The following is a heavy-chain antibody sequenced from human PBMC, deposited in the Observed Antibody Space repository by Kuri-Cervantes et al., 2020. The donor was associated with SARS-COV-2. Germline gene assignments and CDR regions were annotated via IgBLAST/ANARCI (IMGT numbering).Heavy chain of an antibody. CDR1: GYTITNFF. CDR2: ITPNGDLT. Sequence: ASVKVSCKTSGYTITNFFMHWVRQAPGQGLEWMGLITPNGDLTLYAQNFQGRFTVTRDTSTRRVFMELSSLRSEDTAVYYCAREAAVAGKNFDYWGQGTLVTVSS. V-gene: IGHV1-46*01. D-gene: IGHD6-13*01. CDR3: AREAAVAGKNFDY. J-gene: IGHJ4*02.